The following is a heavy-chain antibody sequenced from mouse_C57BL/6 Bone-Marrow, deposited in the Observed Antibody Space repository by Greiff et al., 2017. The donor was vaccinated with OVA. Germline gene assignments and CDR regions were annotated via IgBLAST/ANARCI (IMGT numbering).Heavy chain of an antibody. V-gene: IGHV3-6*01. CDR2: ISYDGSN. J-gene: IGHJ2*01. CDR3: ARWVS. Sequence: EVKLQESGPGLVKPSQSLSLTCSVTGYSITSGYYWNWIRQFPGNKLEWMGYISYDGSNNYNPSLKNRISITRDTSKNQFFLKLNSVTTEDTATYYCARWVSWGQGTTLTVSS. CDR1: GYSITSGYY.